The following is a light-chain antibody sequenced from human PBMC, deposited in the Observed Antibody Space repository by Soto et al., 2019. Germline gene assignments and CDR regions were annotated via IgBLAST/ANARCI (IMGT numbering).Light chain of an antibody. CDR3: QQYGSSPWT. J-gene: IGKJ1*01. CDR2: DAS. CDR1: QSVSSY. V-gene: IGKV3-20*01. Sequence: EIVFTQYPATPSLSPGERATLSWRASQSVSSYLAWYQQKPGQAPRLLIYDASNRATGIPARFSGSGSGTDFTLTISRLEPEDSAVYYCQQYGSSPWTLGQGTKVDIK.